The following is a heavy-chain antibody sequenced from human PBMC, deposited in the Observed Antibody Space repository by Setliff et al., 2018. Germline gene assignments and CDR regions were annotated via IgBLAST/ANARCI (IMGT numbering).Heavy chain of an antibody. CDR2: INHSGST. CDR1: GGSISSSNY. Sequence: SETLSLTCAVSGGSISSSNYWSWIRQPPGKGLEWIGEINHSGSTNYNPSLKSRVTISVDTSKNQFSLKLSSVTAADTAVYYCASIPSSGWYYYYGMDVWGQGTTVTVSS. CDR3: ASIPSSGWYYYYGMDV. V-gene: IGHV4-4*02. D-gene: IGHD6-19*01. J-gene: IGHJ6*02.